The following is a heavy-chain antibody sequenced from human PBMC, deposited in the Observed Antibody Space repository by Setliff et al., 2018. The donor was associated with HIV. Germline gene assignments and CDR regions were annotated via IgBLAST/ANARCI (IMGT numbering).Heavy chain of an antibody. CDR1: GFSISSRYY. CDR2: IYHTGTP. CDR3: ARRGMWSYETGGNPTATFDY. J-gene: IGHJ4*02. D-gene: IGHD2-8*02. V-gene: IGHV4-38-2*01. Sequence: PSETLSLTCDVSGFSISSRYYWGWIRQSPGKGLEWIGNIYHTGTPYYNPSLKNRVTISVDTSKNQFSLKLSSVTAADTAAYYCARRGMWSYETGGNPTATFDYWGQGVLVTVSS.